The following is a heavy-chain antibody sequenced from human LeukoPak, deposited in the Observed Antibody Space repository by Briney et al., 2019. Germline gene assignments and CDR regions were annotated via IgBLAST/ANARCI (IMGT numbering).Heavy chain of an antibody. D-gene: IGHD4-17*01. V-gene: IGHV1-69*13. CDR1: GGTFSSYA. CDR3: ARARGTVTTLRDAFDI. Sequence: ASVKVSCKASGGTFSSYAISWVRQAPGQGLEWMGGIIPIFGTANYAQKFQGRVTITADESTSTAYMELSSLRSEDTAVYYCARARGTVTTLRDAFDIWGQGTMVTVSS. CDR2: IIPIFGTA. J-gene: IGHJ3*02.